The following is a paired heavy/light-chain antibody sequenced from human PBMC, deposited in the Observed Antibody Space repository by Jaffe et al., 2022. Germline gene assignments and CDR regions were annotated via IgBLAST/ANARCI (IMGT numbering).Heavy chain of an antibody. CDR1: GFTFSSYE. CDR3: ARDGGPGYSYGYSYFDY. D-gene: IGHD5-18*01. J-gene: IGHJ4*02. CDR2: ISSSGSTI. Sequence: EVQLVESGGGLVQPGGSLRLSCAASGFTFSSYEMNWVRQAPGKGLEWVSYISSSGSTIYYADSVKGRFTISRDNAKNSLYLQMNSLRAEDTAVYYCARDGGPGYSYGYSYFDYWGQGTLVTVSS. V-gene: IGHV3-48*03.
Light chain of an antibody. CDR2: YDS. V-gene: IGLV3-21*04. J-gene: IGLJ3*02. CDR1: NIGSKS. CDR3: QVWDSSSDHPNWV. Sequence: SYVLTQPPSVSVAPGKTARITCGGNNIGSKSVHWYQQKPGQAPVLVIYYDSDRPSGIPERFSGSNSGNTATLTISRVEAGDEADYYCQVWDSSSDHPNWVFGGGTKLTVL.